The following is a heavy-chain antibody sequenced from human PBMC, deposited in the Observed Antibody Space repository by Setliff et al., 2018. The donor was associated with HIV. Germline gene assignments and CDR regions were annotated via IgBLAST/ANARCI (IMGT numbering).Heavy chain of an antibody. J-gene: IGHJ4*02. CDR3: AKDYYDFVWGSSLAY. V-gene: IGHV3-23*01. Sequence: LRLSCAASGFTFSSYAMSWVRQAPGKGLEWVSAISGSGGSTYYADSVKGRFTTSRDNSKNTLYLQMNSLRAEDTAVYYCAKDYYDFVWGSSLAYWGQGTLVTVSS. CDR2: ISGSGGST. CDR1: GFTFSSYA. D-gene: IGHD3-16*01.